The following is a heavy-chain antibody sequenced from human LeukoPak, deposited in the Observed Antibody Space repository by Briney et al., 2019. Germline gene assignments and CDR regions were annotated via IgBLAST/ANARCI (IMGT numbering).Heavy chain of an antibody. V-gene: IGHV3-7*01. CDR2: IKQDGSEK. J-gene: IGHJ4*02. CDR1: GFTFSSYW. Sequence: GGSLRLSCAASGFTFSSYWMSWVRQAPGKGLEWVANIKQDGSEKYYVDSVKGRFTISRDNAKNSLYLQMNSLRVEDTAVYYCARVGDIVATILFDYWGQGTLVTVSS. D-gene: IGHD5-12*01. CDR3: ARVGDIVATILFDY.